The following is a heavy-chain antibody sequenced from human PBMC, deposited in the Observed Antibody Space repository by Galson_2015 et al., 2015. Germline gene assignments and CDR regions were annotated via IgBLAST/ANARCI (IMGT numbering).Heavy chain of an antibody. CDR3: ARVGVGATTSEYFQH. V-gene: IGHV1-18*04. CDR2: ISAYNGNT. D-gene: IGHD1-26*01. J-gene: IGHJ1*01. Sequence: SVKVSCKASGYTFTSYGISWVRQAPGQGLEWMGWISAYNGNTNYAQKLQGRVTMTTDTSTSTAYMELRSLRSDDTAVYYCARVGVGATTSEYFQHWGQGTLVTVSS. CDR1: GYTFTSYG.